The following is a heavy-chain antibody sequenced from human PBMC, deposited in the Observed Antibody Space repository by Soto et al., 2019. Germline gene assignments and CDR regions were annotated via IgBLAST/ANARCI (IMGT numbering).Heavy chain of an antibody. CDR1: GGSFSSFY. CDR2: IHHSGTT. Sequence: SETLSLTCTVYGGSFSSFYWSWIRQSPGKGLEWIGEIHHSGTTNYNPSLKSRVTISVDTSKNQFSLELSSVTAADTALYYCVSYVSGTYYSGYSFDFWSRGTLVTVSS. V-gene: IGHV4-34*01. D-gene: IGHD3-10*01. J-gene: IGHJ4*02. CDR3: VSYVSGTYYSGYSFDF.